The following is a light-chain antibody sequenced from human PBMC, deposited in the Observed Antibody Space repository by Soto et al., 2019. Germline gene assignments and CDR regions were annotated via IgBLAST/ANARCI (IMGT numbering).Light chain of an antibody. V-gene: IGLV1-47*01. J-gene: IGLJ3*02. Sequence: QSVLTQPPSVSGTPGQRVTIACSGSSSNIGSNNVYWYQQLPGTAPKFLIHRENQRPSGVPDRFSAAKSGTSASLVISGLRSEDEADYYCASWDDSPSGRTWVFGGGTKLTVL. CDR1: SSNIGSNN. CDR2: REN. CDR3: ASWDDSPSGRTWV.